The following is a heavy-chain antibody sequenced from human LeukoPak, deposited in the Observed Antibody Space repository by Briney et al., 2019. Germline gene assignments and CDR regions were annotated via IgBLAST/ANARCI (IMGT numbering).Heavy chain of an antibody. D-gene: IGHD1-26*01. CDR2: IIPIFGTA. J-gene: IGHJ4*02. Sequence: SVKVSCKASGGTFSSYAISWVRQAPGQGLEWMGGIIPIFGTANYAQKFQGRVTITADESTSTAYMELSSLRSEDKAVYYCARVIVGATQGAFDYWGQGTLVTVSS. CDR1: GGTFSSYA. CDR3: ARVIVGATQGAFDY. V-gene: IGHV1-69*13.